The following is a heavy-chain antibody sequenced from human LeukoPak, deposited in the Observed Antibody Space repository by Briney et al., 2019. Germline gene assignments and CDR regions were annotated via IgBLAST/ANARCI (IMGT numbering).Heavy chain of an antibody. Sequence: GGSLRLSCAASGFTFSNFGMHWVRQAPGQGLEWVAVISYDGSNKYYADSVKGRFTISRDNSKNTLYLQMNSLKAENTAVYYCAKASVYVYYGMDVWGQGTTVTVSS. CDR2: ISYDGSNK. V-gene: IGHV3-30*18. CDR1: GFTFSNFG. D-gene: IGHD3-16*02. J-gene: IGHJ6*02. CDR3: AKASVYVYYGMDV.